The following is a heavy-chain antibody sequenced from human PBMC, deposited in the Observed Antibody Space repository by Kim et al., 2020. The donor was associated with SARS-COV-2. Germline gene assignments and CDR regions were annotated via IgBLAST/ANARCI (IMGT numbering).Heavy chain of an antibody. CDR3: ARGGRYQNFDY. J-gene: IGHJ4*02. CDR2: IYYSGNT. Sequence: SETLSLTCTVSGGSISTFYWSWIRQPPGKGLELIGYIYYSGNTNYNPSLKSRVTISVDTSKNQFSLRLTSVTAADTAVYYCARGGRYQNFDYWGQGTLVTVSS. CDR1: GGSISTFY. D-gene: IGHD2-2*01. V-gene: IGHV4-59*13.